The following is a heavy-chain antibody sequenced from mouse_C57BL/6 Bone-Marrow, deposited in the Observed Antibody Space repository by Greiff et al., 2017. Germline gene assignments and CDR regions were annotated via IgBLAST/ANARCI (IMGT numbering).Heavy chain of an antibody. J-gene: IGHJ1*03. CDR1: GYTFTSYW. V-gene: IGHV1-55*01. CDR3: ARPYYSNYGYCDV. CDR2: IYPGSGST. D-gene: IGHD2-5*01. Sequence: QVQLQQPGAELVKPGASVKMSCKASGYTFTSYWITWVKQRPGQGLEWIGDIYPGSGSTNYNEKFKSKATVTVDTSSSTASMQLSSLTSEDSAVYYCARPYYSNYGYCDVWGTGTTVTVSA.